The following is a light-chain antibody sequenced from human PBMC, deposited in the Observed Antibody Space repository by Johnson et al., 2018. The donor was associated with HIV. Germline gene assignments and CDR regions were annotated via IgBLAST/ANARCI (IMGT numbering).Light chain of an antibody. Sequence: QSVLTQPPSVSAAPGQKVTISCSGSSSNIGNNYVAWYQQLPGTAPKLLIYENNNRLSGIPDRFSGSKSGTSATLGITGLQTGDEADYYCGTWDSSLSADVFGTGTKVTVL. CDR2: ENN. J-gene: IGLJ1*01. CDR3: GTWDSSLSADV. CDR1: SSNIGNNY. V-gene: IGLV1-51*02.